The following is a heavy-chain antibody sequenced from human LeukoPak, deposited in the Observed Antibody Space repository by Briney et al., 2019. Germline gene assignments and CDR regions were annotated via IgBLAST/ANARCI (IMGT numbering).Heavy chain of an antibody. CDR3: ARAIPIYSPYYYYYMDV. D-gene: IGHD2-21*01. V-gene: IGHV1-18*01. CDR1: GYTFTSYG. J-gene: IGHJ6*03. Sequence: GASVKVSCKASGYTFTSYGISWVRQAPGQGLEWLGWISTYNGNTHYAQKLQGRVTMTTDTSTTTAYMELRSLRSDDTAVYYCARAIPIYSPYYYYYMDVWGKGTTVTISS. CDR2: ISTYNGNT.